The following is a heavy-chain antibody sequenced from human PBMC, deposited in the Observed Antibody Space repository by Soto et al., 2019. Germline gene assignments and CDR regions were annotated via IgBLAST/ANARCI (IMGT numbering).Heavy chain of an antibody. CDR1: GFTFSVYW. D-gene: IGHD1-1*01. CDR2: ISDDGSTA. V-gene: IGHV3-74*01. Sequence: GGSLRLSCAVSGFTFSVYWIHWVRQVPGKGLTWVSRISDDGSTATYADSVKGRFVISRDNTKNRLYLEMNTLRADDSGLYYCARGPRVSSTGTGAHWGRGTLVTVSS. J-gene: IGHJ4*02. CDR3: ARGPRVSSTGTGAH.